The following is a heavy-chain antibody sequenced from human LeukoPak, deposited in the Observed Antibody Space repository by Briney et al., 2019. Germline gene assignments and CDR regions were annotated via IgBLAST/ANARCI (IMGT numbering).Heavy chain of an antibody. Sequence: GRSLRLSCAASGFTFSSYAMHWVRQAPGKGLEWVAVISYDGSNKYYADSVKGRFTISRDNSKNTLYLQMNSLRAEDTAVYYCAREGSVLRYFDWLLPTPRYFDYWGQGTLVTVSS. J-gene: IGHJ4*02. CDR3: AREGSVLRYFDWLLPTPRYFDY. CDR1: GFTFSSYA. V-gene: IGHV3-30-3*01. D-gene: IGHD3-9*01. CDR2: ISYDGSNK.